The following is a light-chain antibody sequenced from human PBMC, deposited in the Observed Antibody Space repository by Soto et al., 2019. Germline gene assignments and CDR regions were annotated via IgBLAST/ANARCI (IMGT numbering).Light chain of an antibody. CDR1: QSISTY. CDR3: QQSHGIPYT. CDR2: AAS. J-gene: IGKJ2*01. Sequence: DIQMTQSPFSLSASAGDRVTITCRASQSISTYVNWYQQKAAKAPKLLIYAASRLQSEVPSRFVGGGSDTEFTLTITSLQPEDFATYYCQQSHGIPYTFGQGTKLEIK. V-gene: IGKV1-39*01.